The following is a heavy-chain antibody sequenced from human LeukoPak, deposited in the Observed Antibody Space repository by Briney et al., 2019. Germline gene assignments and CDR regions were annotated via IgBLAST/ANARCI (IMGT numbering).Heavy chain of an antibody. CDR2: FYVGGAT. Sequence: AGGSLRPSCAVSGFSVTNNYMSWVRQAPGKGLEWVSVFYVGGATYYADSVKGRFTISRDNSENTLYLQMKSLRAEDTAVYYCARGDGYNFFDYWGQGTLVTVSS. J-gene: IGHJ4*02. CDR3: ARGDGYNFFDY. CDR1: GFSVTNNY. V-gene: IGHV3-53*01. D-gene: IGHD5-24*01.